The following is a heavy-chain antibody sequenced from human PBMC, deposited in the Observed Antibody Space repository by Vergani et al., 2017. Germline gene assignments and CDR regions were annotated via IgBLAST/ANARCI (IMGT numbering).Heavy chain of an antibody. CDR1: GYSLTELT. V-gene: IGHV1-24*01. J-gene: IGHJ4*02. CDR2: FDPEHGEV. CDR3: VIVTDDYDSSCYYLDY. Sequence: QVQLVQSGSEVRKPGASVKVSCQVSGYSLTELTIHWVRQAPGKGLEWRGGFDPEHGEVTFAHPIQGRVTMTEDRSTDAAYMELSSLRPEDTALYYCVIVTDDYDSSCYYLDYWGQGTLVTVSS. D-gene: IGHD3-22*01.